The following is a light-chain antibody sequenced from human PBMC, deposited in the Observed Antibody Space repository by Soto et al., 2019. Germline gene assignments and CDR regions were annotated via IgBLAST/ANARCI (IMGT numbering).Light chain of an antibody. J-gene: IGLJ1*01. Sequence: QCALTQPASVSGSPGRSITISCTGTSSDVGGYNCVSWYQQHPGKAPKLMICDVSNRPSGVSSRFSGSKSGNTASLTISGLQAEDEADYYCSSYTSSSTLVFGTGTKVT. CDR1: SSDVGGYNC. V-gene: IGLV2-14*01. CDR2: DVS. CDR3: SSYTSSSTLV.